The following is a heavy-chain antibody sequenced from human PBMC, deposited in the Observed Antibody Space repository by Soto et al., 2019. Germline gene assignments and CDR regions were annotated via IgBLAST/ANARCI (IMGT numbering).Heavy chain of an antibody. CDR1: GFTFSSYA. J-gene: IGHJ4*02. V-gene: IGHV3-23*01. D-gene: IGHD3-10*01. CDR3: AKDGYGSGSSYSPYYFDY. CDR2: ISGSGGST. Sequence: GGSLKLSCAASGFTFSSYAMSCVRQAPGKGLEWVSAISGSGGSTYYADSVKGRFTISRDNSKNTLYLQMNSLRAEDTAVYYCAKDGYGSGSSYSPYYFDYWGQGTLVTVS.